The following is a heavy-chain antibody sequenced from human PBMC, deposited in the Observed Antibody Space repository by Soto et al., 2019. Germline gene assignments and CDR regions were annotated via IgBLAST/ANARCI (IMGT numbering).Heavy chain of an antibody. Sequence: QVQLVQSGAEVKKPGASVKVSCKASGYTFTGYYMHWVRQAPGQGLEWMGGINPNSGGTNYAQKFQGRVTMTRDTSISTDYMELSRLRSDDTAVYYCARDSSGNGYNWFDPWGQGTLVTVSS. D-gene: IGHD1-1*01. CDR3: ARDSSGNGYNWFDP. CDR1: GYTFTGYY. CDR2: INPNSGGT. V-gene: IGHV1-2*02. J-gene: IGHJ5*02.